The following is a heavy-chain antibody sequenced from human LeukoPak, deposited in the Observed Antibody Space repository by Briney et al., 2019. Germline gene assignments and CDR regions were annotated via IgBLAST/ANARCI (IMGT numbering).Heavy chain of an antibody. J-gene: IGHJ4*02. D-gene: IGHD3-9*01. Sequence: SETLSLTCTVSGGSISSSSYYWGWIRQPPGKGLEWIGSIYYSESTYYNPSLKSRVTISVDTSKNQFSLKLSSVTAADTAVYYCARLGWDILTGFYFDYWGQGTLVTVSS. CDR3: ARLGWDILTGFYFDY. CDR2: IYYSEST. CDR1: GGSISSSSYY. V-gene: IGHV4-39*01.